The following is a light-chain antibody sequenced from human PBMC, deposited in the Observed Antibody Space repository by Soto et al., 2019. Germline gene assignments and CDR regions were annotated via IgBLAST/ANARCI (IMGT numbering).Light chain of an antibody. J-gene: IGLJ1*01. CDR2: EVT. CDR3: SSYTGSSNFV. Sequence: QSALTQPPSASGSPGQSVTISCTGTTSDVGNYNFVSWYQQHPGEAPKLLIYEVTKRPSGVPDRCSGSKSGNTASLTVSGLQAEDEADYYCSSYTGSSNFVFGTGTKLTVL. CDR1: TSDVGNYNF. V-gene: IGLV2-8*01.